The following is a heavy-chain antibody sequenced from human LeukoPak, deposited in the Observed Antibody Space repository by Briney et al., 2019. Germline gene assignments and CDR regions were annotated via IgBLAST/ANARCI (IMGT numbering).Heavy chain of an antibody. CDR2: ICPSGGGT. V-gene: IGHV1-2*02. D-gene: IGHD3-16*02. J-gene: IGHJ4*02. CDR1: GYTFTAYF. Sequence: ASVRVSCKASGYTFTAYFIHWVRQAPGQGLEWMGWICPSGGGTNYAQKFQGRVTMTSDTSINTVYMELSSLRFDDTAVYYCAKPLSPYQYYFDHWGQGTLLSVSS. CDR3: AKPLSPYQYYFDH.